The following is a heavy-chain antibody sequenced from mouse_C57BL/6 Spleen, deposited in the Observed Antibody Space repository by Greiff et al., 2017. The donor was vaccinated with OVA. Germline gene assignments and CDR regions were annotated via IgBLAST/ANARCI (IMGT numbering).Heavy chain of an antibody. V-gene: IGHV1-80*01. J-gene: IGHJ1*03. CDR2: IYPGDGAT. CDR1: GYAFSSYW. CDR3: ARGGGTSRYFDV. Sequence: VQLQQSGAELVKPGASVKISCKASGYAFSSYWMNWVKQRPGKGLEWIGQIYPGDGATNYNGKFKGKATLTADKSSSTAYMQLSSLTSEDSAVYFCARGGGTSRYFDVWGTGTTVTVSS. D-gene: IGHD4-1*01.